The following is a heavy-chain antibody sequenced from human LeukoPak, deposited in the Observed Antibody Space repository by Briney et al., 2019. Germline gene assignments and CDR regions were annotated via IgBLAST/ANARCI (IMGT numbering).Heavy chain of an antibody. D-gene: IGHD6-19*01. CDR2: IIPIFGTA. CDR1: GGTFSSYA. CDR3: ARAGSSGWYNWFDP. J-gene: IGHJ5*02. Sequence: ASVKVSCTASGGTFSSYAISWVRQAPGQGLEWMGGIIPIFGTANYAQKFQGRVTITADESTSTAYMELSSLRSEDTAVYYCARAGSSGWYNWFDPWGQGTLVTVSS. V-gene: IGHV1-69*01.